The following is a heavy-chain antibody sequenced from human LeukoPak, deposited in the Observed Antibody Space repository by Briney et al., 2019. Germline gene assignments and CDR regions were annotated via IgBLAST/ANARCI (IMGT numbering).Heavy chain of an antibody. V-gene: IGHV1-18*01. J-gene: IGHJ4*02. CDR3: ARSIPEGLDH. Sequence: ASVKVSCKPSGYTFTSYCIRWVRQPPGQGREWMGWISAYNGNTNYAEKLQGRVNKNTDTPTSTAYVELRSLRSDDTAVYYCARSIPEGLDHWRQGTLVTVSS. D-gene: IGHD2-2*01. CDR2: ISAYNGNT. CDR1: GYTFTSYC.